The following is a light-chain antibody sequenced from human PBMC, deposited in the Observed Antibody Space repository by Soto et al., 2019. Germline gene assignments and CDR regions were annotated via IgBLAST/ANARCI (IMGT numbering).Light chain of an antibody. CDR3: LKYGRSPGWT. Sequence: EIVLTQSPGTLSLSPGERATLSCRASQSVSSNFLAWYQEKPGQAPRLLIYGASNRATGIPDRFSGSGSETEFTLTMSRLEPEDFAVYYCLKYGRSPGWTFGQGTKVDIK. V-gene: IGKV3-20*01. J-gene: IGKJ1*01. CDR2: GAS. CDR1: QSVSSNF.